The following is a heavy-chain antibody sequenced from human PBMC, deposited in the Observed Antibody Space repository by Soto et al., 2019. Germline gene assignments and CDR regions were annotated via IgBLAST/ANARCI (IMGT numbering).Heavy chain of an antibody. CDR1: GGTFSSYA. V-gene: IGHV1-69*06. CDR2: ITPIFGTA. D-gene: IGHD3-22*01. J-gene: IGHJ6*02. Sequence: SVKVSCKASGGTFSSYAISWVRQAPGQGLEWMGGITPIFGTANYAQKFQGRVTITADKSTSTAYMELSSLRSEDTAVYYCARPQGDDSSGYYEDYYYGMDVWGQGTTVTVSS. CDR3: ARPQGDDSSGYYEDYYYGMDV.